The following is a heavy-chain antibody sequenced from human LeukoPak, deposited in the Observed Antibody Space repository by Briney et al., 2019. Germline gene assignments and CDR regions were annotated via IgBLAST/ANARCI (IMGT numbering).Heavy chain of an antibody. CDR1: GYTFTGYY. CDR2: INPNSGGT. J-gene: IGHJ4*02. CDR3: ARVDSIAVAYGY. V-gene: IGHV1-2*02. Sequence: ASVKVSCKASGYTFTGYYMHWVRQAPGQGLEWMGWINPNSGGTNYAQKFQGRVTMTRDTSISTAYMELSRLRSDDTAVYYCARVDSIAVAYGYWGQGTLVTVSS. D-gene: IGHD6-19*01.